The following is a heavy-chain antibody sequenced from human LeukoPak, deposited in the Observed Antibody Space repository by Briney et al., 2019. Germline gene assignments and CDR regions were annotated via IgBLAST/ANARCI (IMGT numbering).Heavy chain of an antibody. Sequence: SETLSLTCAVYGGSFSGYYWSWIRQPPGKGLEWIGEVNHSGSTNYNPSLKSRVITSVGTSKNQFSLKLSSVTAADTAVYYCARGDFWSGFRRGWFDPWGQGTLVTVSS. CDR3: ARGDFWSGFRRGWFDP. J-gene: IGHJ5*02. V-gene: IGHV4-34*01. CDR1: GGSFSGYY. CDR2: VNHSGST. D-gene: IGHD3-3*01.